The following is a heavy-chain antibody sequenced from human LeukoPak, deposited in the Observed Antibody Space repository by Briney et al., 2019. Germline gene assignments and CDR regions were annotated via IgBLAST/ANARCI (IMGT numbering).Heavy chain of an antibody. CDR2: ISALNGNT. D-gene: IGHD4-17*01. CDR1: GYTFTNYG. J-gene: IGHJ4*02. V-gene: IGHV1-18*01. CDR3: ARDSALLNNGDWYGGSDY. Sequence: ASVKVSCKASGYTFTNYGISWVRQAPGQGLEWKGWISALNGNTNYQHKFQGRVTMTTDTSKNTAYMELRSLRSDDTAMYYCARDSALLNNGDWYGGSDYWGQGTLVTVSS.